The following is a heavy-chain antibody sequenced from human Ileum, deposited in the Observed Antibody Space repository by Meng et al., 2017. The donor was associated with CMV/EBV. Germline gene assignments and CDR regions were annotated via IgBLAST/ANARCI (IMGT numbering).Heavy chain of an antibody. V-gene: IGHV1-18*01. CDR3: ARVLGSYDFTFDP. J-gene: IGHJ5*02. CDR1: GYYFLSYG. D-gene: IGHD3-3*01. CDR2: IAAYNGNT. Sequence: DQLVQSGVDVKKPGASMKVSCKTSGYYFLSYGITWVRQVPGQGLEWMGWIAAYNGNTNSAQKSQDRINMTIEKTTRTAYMELRGLRSDDTAVYYCARVLGSYDFTFDPWGQGTLVTVSS.